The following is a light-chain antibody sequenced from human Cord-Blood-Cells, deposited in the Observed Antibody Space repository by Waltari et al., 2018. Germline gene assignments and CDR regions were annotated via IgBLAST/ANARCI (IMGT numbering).Light chain of an antibody. CDR3: QQSYSTPLT. J-gene: IGKJ4*01. Sequence: DIQMTQSPSSLSASVGERVTITCRASQSISSYVNWYQQKPGKAPKLLIYAAPSLQSGVPSRFSGSGSGTDFTLTISSLQPEDFATYYCQQSYSTPLTFGGGTKVEIK. V-gene: IGKV1-39*01. CDR2: AAP. CDR1: QSISSY.